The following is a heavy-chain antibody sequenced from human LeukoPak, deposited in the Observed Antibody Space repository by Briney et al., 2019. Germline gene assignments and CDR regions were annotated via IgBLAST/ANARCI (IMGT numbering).Heavy chain of an antibody. V-gene: IGHV4-34*01. J-gene: IGHJ4*02. Sequence: SETLSLTCAVYGGSFSGYSWSWIRQPPGKGLEWIGEINHSGSTNYNPSLKSRVTISVDTSKNQFSLKLSSVTAADTAVYYCARDSALTFDYWGQGTLVTVSS. CDR2: INHSGST. CDR1: GGSFSGYS. D-gene: IGHD5-18*01. CDR3: ARDSALTFDY.